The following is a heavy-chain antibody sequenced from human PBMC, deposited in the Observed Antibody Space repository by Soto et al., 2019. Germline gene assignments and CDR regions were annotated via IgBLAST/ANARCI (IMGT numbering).Heavy chain of an antibody. CDR3: AKDHGTIFGVVTATGYFDY. CDR2: ISGSGGST. Sequence: GGSLTLSCAASGFTFSSYAMRWVRQALGKGLAWVSAISGSGGSTYYADSVKGRFTISRDNSKNTLYLQMNSLRAEDTAVYYCAKDHGTIFGVVTATGYFDYWGQGTLVTVSS. D-gene: IGHD3-3*01. J-gene: IGHJ4*02. CDR1: GFTFSSYA. V-gene: IGHV3-23*01.